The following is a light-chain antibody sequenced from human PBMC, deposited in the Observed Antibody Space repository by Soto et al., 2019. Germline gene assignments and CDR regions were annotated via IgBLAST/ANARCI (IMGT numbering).Light chain of an antibody. V-gene: IGLV2-23*03. Sequence: ALTQPASVSGSPGQSITISCTGTSSDVGSYNLVSWYQQHPGKAPKLMIYEGSKRPSGVSNRFSGSKSGNTASLTISGLQAEDEADYYCCSYAGSSTFEVFGTGTKVTVL. CDR1: SSDVGSYNL. J-gene: IGLJ1*01. CDR2: EGS. CDR3: CSYAGSSTFEV.